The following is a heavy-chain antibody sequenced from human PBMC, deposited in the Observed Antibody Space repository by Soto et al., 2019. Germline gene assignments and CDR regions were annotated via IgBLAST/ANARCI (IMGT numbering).Heavy chain of an antibody. Sequence: LSLTCTVSGGSISSYYWSWIRQPPGKGLEWIGYIYYSGSTNYNPSLKSRVTISVDTSKNQFSLKLSSVTAADTAVYYCARHTSPSEGRGYYYYMDVWGKGTTVTVSS. J-gene: IGHJ6*03. CDR3: ARHTSPSEGRGYYYYMDV. CDR2: IYYSGST. CDR1: GGSISSYY. V-gene: IGHV4-59*08.